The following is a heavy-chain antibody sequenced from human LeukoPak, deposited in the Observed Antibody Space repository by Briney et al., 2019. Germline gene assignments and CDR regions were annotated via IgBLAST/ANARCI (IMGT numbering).Heavy chain of an antibody. CDR2: FYSGGSS. J-gene: IGHJ4*02. V-gene: IGHV3-53*01. CDR1: GFTVRSIY. D-gene: IGHD5-18*01. Sequence: PGGSLRLSCAASGFTVRSIYMTWVRQAPGKGLEWVSSFYSGGSSYYADSVKGRFIISRDSSTATLYLQMNSLRVEDTAVYFCARDRGYGYGFFDYWGQGTLVTVSS. CDR3: ARDRGYGYGFFDY.